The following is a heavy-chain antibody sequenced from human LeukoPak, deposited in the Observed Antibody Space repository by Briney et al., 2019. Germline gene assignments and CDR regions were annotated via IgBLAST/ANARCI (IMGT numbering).Heavy chain of an antibody. CDR2: INAGNGNT. CDR1: GGTFSSYA. V-gene: IGHV1-3*01. J-gene: IGHJ6*02. D-gene: IGHD3-10*01. Sequence: ASVKVSCKDSGGTFSSYAMHWVRQAPGQRLEWMGWINAGNGNTKYSQKFQGRVTITRDTSASTAYMELSSLRSEDTAVYYCARWRGRGGLRPNSGYYYGMDVWGQGTTVTVSS. CDR3: ARWRGRGGLRPNSGYYYGMDV.